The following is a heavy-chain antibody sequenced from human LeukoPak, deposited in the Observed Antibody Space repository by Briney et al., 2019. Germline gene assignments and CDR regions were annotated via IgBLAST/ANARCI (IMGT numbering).Heavy chain of an antibody. CDR1: GFTFSSYS. J-gene: IGHJ5*02. CDR2: ISSSSTI. V-gene: IGHV3-48*04. D-gene: IGHD2-15*01. CDR3: AKSWSRSLPNNWFDP. Sequence: GGSLRLSCAASGFTFSSYSMNWVRQAPGKGLEWVSYISSSSTIHYADSVKGRFTISRDNAKNSLYLQMNSLRAEDTAVYYCAKSWSRSLPNNWFDPWGQGTLVTVSS.